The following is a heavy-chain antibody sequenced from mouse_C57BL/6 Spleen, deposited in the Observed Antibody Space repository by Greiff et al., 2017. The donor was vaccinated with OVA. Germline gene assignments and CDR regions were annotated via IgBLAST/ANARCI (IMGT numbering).Heavy chain of an antibody. D-gene: IGHD1-1*01. CDR2: INPNNGGT. V-gene: IGHV1-18*01. J-gene: IGHJ2*01. CDR1: GYTFTDYN. CDR3: ARRATTVVEGYFDY. Sequence: EVQLQQSGPELVKPGASVKIPCKASGYTFTDYNMDWVKQSHGKSLEWIGDINPNNGGTIYNQKFKGKATLTVDKSSSTAYMERRSLTSEDTAVYYCARRATTVVEGYFDYWGQGTTLTVSS.